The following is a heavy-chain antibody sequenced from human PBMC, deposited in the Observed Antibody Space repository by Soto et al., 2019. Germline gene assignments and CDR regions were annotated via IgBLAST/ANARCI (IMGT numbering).Heavy chain of an antibody. Sequence: GGSLRLSCAASGFTFSSYAMHWVRQAPGKGLEWVAVISYDGSNKYYADSVKGRFTISRDNSKNTLYLQMNSLRAEDTAVYYCARSTGNSSGYYPYYYYYYGMDVWGQGTTVTVSS. D-gene: IGHD3-22*01. CDR1: GFTFSSYA. CDR2: ISYDGSNK. J-gene: IGHJ6*02. V-gene: IGHV3-30-3*01. CDR3: ARSTGNSSGYYPYYYYYYGMDV.